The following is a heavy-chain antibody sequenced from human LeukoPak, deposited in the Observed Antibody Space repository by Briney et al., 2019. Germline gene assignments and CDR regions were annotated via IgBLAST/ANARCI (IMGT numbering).Heavy chain of an antibody. Sequence: SETLSLTCTVSGGSISSYYWSWIRQPTGKGLESIGYIYYSGSTNYNPSLKSRVTISVDTSKNQFSLKLSSVTAADTAVYYCARTRYYYNSRSYGAPYYFDYWGQGTLVTVSS. V-gene: IGHV4-59*08. CDR1: GGSISSYY. CDR2: IYYSGST. CDR3: ARTRYYYNSRSYGAPYYFDY. D-gene: IGHD3-10*01. J-gene: IGHJ4*02.